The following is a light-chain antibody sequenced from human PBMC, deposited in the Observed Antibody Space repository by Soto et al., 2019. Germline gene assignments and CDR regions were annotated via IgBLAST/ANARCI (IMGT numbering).Light chain of an antibody. J-gene: IGKJ4*01. Sequence: DIQLTQSPSFLSASVGDRVTITCRASQGISSYLAWYQQKPGKAPKLLIYATSTLQSGVPSRFSGSGSGTEFTRTISSLQPEDCATYYCQQLNSYPLTFGGGTKVEIK. CDR3: QQLNSYPLT. V-gene: IGKV1-9*01. CDR2: ATS. CDR1: QGISSY.